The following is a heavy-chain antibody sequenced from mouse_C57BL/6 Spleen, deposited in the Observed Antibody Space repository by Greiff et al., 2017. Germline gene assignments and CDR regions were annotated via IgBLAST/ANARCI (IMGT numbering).Heavy chain of an antibody. CDR3: ARQDYGSSSYYSAMDY. Sequence: QVQLQQPGAELVKPGASVKMSCKASGYTFTSYWITWVKQRPGQGLEWIGDIYPGSGSTNYTEKFKSKATLTVDTSSSTAYMQLSSLTSEDSAVXYCARQDYGSSSYYSAMDYWGQGTSVTVSS. D-gene: IGHD1-1*01. CDR1: GYTFTSYW. CDR2: IYPGSGST. V-gene: IGHV1-55*01. J-gene: IGHJ4*01.